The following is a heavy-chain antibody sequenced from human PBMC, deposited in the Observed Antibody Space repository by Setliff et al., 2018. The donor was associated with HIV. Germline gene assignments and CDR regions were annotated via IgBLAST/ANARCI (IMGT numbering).Heavy chain of an antibody. CDR2: VNRGRRT. CDR1: GGPITDYY. Sequence: SETLSLTCTVSGGPITDYYWSWIRQPPGMGLEWIGEVNRGRRTNYNSSLKSRVTISIDTSRNQFSLTVSSVTAADTAVYYCAREIPYSYGGRGHPLWGQGTLVTVSS. D-gene: IGHD3-22*01. J-gene: IGHJ4*02. V-gene: IGHV4-34*01. CDR3: AREIPYSYGGRGHPL.